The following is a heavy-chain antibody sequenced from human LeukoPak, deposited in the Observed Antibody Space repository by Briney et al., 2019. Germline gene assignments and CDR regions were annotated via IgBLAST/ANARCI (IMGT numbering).Heavy chain of an antibody. J-gene: IGHJ6*02. V-gene: IGHV3-11*01. CDR2: ISSSGSTI. Sequence: GGSLRLSCAASGFTFSDYYMSWIRQAPGKGLEWVSYISSSGSTIYYADSVKGRFTISRDNAKNSLYLQMNSLRAEDTAVYYCARASGGRDTVVVPGRYYYYGMDVWGQGTMVTVSS. CDR3: ARASGGRDTVVVPGRYYYYGMDV. CDR1: GFTFSDYY. D-gene: IGHD2-2*01.